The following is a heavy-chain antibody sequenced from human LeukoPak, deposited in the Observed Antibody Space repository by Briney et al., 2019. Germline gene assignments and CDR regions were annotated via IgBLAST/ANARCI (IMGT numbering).Heavy chain of an antibody. CDR2: FDPEDGET. V-gene: IGHV1-24*01. D-gene: IGHD5-18*01. Sequence: ASVKVSCKVSGYTLTELSMHWVRQAPGKGLEWMGGFDPEDGETIYAQKFQGRVTMTEDTSTDTAYMELSSLRSEDTAVYYCATFADTAMVLEFDFWGQGVLVTVSS. CDR3: ATFADTAMVLEFDF. J-gene: IGHJ4*02. CDR1: GYTLTELS.